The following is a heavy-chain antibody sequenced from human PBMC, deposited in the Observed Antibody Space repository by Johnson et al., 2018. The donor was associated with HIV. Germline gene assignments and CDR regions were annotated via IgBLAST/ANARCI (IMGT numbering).Heavy chain of an antibody. J-gene: IGHJ3*02. CDR2: VSAGGDNT. Sequence: EVPLVESGGGLVQPGGSLRLSCEASGFTFSSYAMDWVRQTPGKGLAWVSAVSAGGDNTYYADSVEGRFTISRDNSKNTLYLQMNSLRAEDTAVYYCARSMRGAFDIWGQGT. V-gene: IGHV3-23*04. CDR3: ARSMRGAFDI. CDR1: GFTFSSYA. D-gene: IGHD3-10*01.